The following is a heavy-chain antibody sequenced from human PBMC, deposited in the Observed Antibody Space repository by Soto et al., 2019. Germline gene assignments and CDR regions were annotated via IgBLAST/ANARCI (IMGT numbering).Heavy chain of an antibody. CDR3: ARGTPNSGSSFDY. V-gene: IGHV4-59*01. CDR2: IYYSGST. J-gene: IGHJ4*02. D-gene: IGHD1-26*01. CDR1: GGSISCYY. Sequence: SETLSLSYTVSGGSISCYYWGWIRQPPGKGLEWIGYIYYSGSTNYNPSLKSRVTISVDTSKNQFSLKLSSVTAADTAVYYCARGTPNSGSSFDYWGQGTLVTVSS.